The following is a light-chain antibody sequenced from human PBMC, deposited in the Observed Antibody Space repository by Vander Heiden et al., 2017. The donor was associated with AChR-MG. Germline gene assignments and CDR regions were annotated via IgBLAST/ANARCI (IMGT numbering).Light chain of an antibody. V-gene: IGKV3-20*01. Sequence: DTVLTQPPGTLSLSPGQRATRSGRASKSVSCSYLEWYQQKPGQAPRLLIYGASSRATGIPDRFSGSRSGTDFTLTISRLELEDFAVYYWHQDSSSLTFGQGTKVEIK. J-gene: IGKJ1*01. CDR2: GAS. CDR1: KSVSCSY. CDR3: HQDSSSLT.